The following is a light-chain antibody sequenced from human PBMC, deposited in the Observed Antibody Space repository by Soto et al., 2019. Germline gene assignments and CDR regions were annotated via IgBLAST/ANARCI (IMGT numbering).Light chain of an antibody. V-gene: IGKV1-6*02. CDR3: LQDHNYPWT. CDR1: QDIGND. Sequence: IQMTQSPSSLSVSIIDRVTITCRASQDIGNDLGWYQQRPGEAPKLLLYAASTLRSGVPSRFRGSGSGTHFALTINSLQPEDSATYFCLQDHNYPWTFGQGTKVDIK. J-gene: IGKJ1*01. CDR2: AAS.